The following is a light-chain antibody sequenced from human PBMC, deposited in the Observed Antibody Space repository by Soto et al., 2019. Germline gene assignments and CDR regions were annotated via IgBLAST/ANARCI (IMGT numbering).Light chain of an antibody. CDR1: SSNIGSNY. J-gene: IGLJ1*01. Sequence: QSVLTQPPSASVTPGQRVTISCSGSSSNIGSNYVYWYQQLPGTAPKLLIYRNNQRPSGVPDRFSGSKSGTSASLAISGLRSEDEADYYCAAWDDSLSGGVFGTGTKLTVL. V-gene: IGLV1-47*01. CDR3: AAWDDSLSGGV. CDR2: RNN.